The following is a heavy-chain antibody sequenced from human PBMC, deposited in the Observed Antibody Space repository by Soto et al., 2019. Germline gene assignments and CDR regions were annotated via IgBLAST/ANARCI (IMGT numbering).Heavy chain of an antibody. V-gene: IGHV1-69*13. CDR3: ARWLYYYDSSGYSDFDY. J-gene: IGHJ4*02. Sequence: GASVKVSCEASGGTFSSYAISWVRQAPGQGLEWMGGIIPIFGTANYAQKFQGRVTITADESTSTAYMELSSLRSEDTAVYYCARWLYYYDSSGYSDFDYWGQGTLVTVSS. CDR1: GGTFSSYA. D-gene: IGHD3-22*01. CDR2: IIPIFGTA.